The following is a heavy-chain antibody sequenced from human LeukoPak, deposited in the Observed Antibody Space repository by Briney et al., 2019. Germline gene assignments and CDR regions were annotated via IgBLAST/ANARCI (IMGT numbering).Heavy chain of an antibody. CDR1: GYTFTSYG. CDR2: ISAYNGNT. V-gene: IGHV1-18*01. J-gene: IGHJ3*02. CDR3: ARDTYDFWSGYYYSTHAFDI. Sequence: ASVKVSCKASGYTFTSYGISWVRQAPGQGLEWMGWISAYNGNTNYAQKLQGRVTMTTDTSTSTAYMELRSLRSDDTAVYYCARDTYDFWSGYYYSTHAFDIWGQGTMVTVSS. D-gene: IGHD3-3*01.